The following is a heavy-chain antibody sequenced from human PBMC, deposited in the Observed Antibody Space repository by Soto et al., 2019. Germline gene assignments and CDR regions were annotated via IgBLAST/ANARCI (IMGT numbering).Heavy chain of an antibody. J-gene: IGHJ6*02. D-gene: IGHD3-10*01. CDR3: ARDLRVSGYYYYGMDV. CDR1: GFTFSSYS. V-gene: IGHV3-21*01. CDR2: ISSSSSYI. Sequence: GGSLRLSCAGSGFTFSSYSMNWVRQAPGKGLEWVSSISSSSSYIYYADSVKGRFTISRDNAKNSLYLQMNSLRAEDTAVYYCARDLRVSGYYYYGMDVWGQGTTVTVSS.